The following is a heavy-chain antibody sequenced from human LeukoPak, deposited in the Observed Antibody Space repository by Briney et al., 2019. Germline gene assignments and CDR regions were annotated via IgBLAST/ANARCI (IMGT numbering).Heavy chain of an antibody. CDR2: IYYSGST. D-gene: IGHD3-10*01. Sequence: PSETLSLTCTVSGGSISSSSYYWGWIRQPPGKGLEWIGSIYYSGSTYYNPSLKSRVTISVDTSKNQFSLKLSSVTAADTAVYYCARSVMVRGGGYWGQGTLVTVSS. V-gene: IGHV4-39*07. CDR3: ARSVMVRGGGY. CDR1: GGSISSSSYY. J-gene: IGHJ4*02.